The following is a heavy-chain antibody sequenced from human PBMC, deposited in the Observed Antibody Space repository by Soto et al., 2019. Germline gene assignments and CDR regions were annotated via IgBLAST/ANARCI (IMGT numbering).Heavy chain of an antibody. V-gene: IGHV3-74*01. CDR1: GFTFSYYW. CDR3: ARGDKGAFDL. J-gene: IGHJ3*01. Sequence: PGGSLRLSYAAAGFTFSYYWMHWVRKAPGQGLVWVSRIHSDGSSTTYADSVKGRFTISRDNAKNTLYLQMNSLRAEDTAVYYCARGDKGAFDLWGQGTMVTVS. CDR2: IHSDGSST. D-gene: IGHD2-21*02.